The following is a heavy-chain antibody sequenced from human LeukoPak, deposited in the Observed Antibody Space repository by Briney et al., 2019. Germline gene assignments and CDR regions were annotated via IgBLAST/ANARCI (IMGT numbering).Heavy chain of an antibody. CDR2: ISSSSSYI. V-gene: IGHV3-21*01. Sequence: GGSLRLSCAASGFTFSSCSMNWVRQAPGKGLEWVSSISSSSSYIYYADSVKGRFTISRDNAKNSLYLQMNSLRAEDTAVYYCASFTYYYDSSGLVYWGQGTLVTVSS. CDR3: ASFTYYYDSSGLVY. CDR1: GFTFSSCS. J-gene: IGHJ4*02. D-gene: IGHD3-22*01.